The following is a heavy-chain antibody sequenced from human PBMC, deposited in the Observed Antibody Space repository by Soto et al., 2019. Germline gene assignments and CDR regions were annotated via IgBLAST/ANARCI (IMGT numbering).Heavy chain of an antibody. J-gene: IGHJ5*02. Sequence: SETLSLTCTVPGGPISSGGYSWSWNRRPPGKGLEWIGYIYHSGSTYYNPSLKSRVTISVDRSKNQFSLKLSSVTAADTAVYYCASYSRMVRGDNWFDPWGQGTLVTV. D-gene: IGHD3-10*01. CDR3: ASYSRMVRGDNWFDP. CDR2: IYHSGST. CDR1: GGPISSGGYS. V-gene: IGHV4-30-2*01.